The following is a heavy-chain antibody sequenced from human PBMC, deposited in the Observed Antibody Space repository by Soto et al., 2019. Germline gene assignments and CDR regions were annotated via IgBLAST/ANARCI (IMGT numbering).Heavy chain of an antibody. CDR1: GVSFSVYY. Sequence: ETLSVTCSVYGVSFSVYYWSWIRQPPGKGLEWIGEINHSGSTNYNPSLKSRVTISVDTSKNQFSLKLSSVTAADKAVYYCARNGSYYDFWSGYYFGGGMDVWGQGTTVTVYS. J-gene: IGHJ6*02. CDR3: ARNGSYYDFWSGYYFGGGMDV. CDR2: INHSGST. D-gene: IGHD3-3*01. V-gene: IGHV4-34*01.